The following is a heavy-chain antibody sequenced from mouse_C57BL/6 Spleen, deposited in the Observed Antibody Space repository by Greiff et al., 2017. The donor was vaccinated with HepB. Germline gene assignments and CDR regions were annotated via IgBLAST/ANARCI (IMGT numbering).Heavy chain of an antibody. CDR1: GYTFTSYW. Sequence: QVQLQQPGAELVRPGSSVKLSCKASGYTFTSYWMDWVKQRPGQGLEWIGNIYPSDSESHYNQKFKDKATLTVDKSSSTAYMQLSSLTSEDSAVYYCARAGSGPYYAMDYWGQGTSVTVSS. CDR2: IYPSDSES. CDR3: ARAGSGPYYAMDY. J-gene: IGHJ4*01. V-gene: IGHV1-61*01. D-gene: IGHD3-2*02.